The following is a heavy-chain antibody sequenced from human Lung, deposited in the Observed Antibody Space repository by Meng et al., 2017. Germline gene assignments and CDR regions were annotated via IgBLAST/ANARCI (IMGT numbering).Heavy chain of an antibody. CDR2: INHSGST. CDR1: GGSFSDYY. Sequence: GQLTQWGAGLWKRSATLSLTCVVSGGSFSDYYWSWIHQPPGKGLEWIGEINHSGSTNYNPSLESRATISVDTSQNNLSLKLSSVTAADSAVYYCARGPTTMAHDFDYWGQGTLVTVSS. V-gene: IGHV4-34*01. D-gene: IGHD4-11*01. J-gene: IGHJ4*02. CDR3: ARGPTTMAHDFDY.